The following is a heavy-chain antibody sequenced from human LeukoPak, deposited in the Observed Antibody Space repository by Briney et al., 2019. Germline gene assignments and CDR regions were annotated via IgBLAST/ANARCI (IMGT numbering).Heavy chain of an antibody. CDR3: ARAHDFWSGYYDY. Sequence: GGSLRLSCAASGFTVSSNYMSWVRQAPGKGLKGVSVIYSGGSTYYADSVKGRFTISRDNSKNTLYLQMNSLRAEDTAVYYCARAHDFWSGYYDYWGQGTLVTVSS. CDR1: GFTVSSNY. D-gene: IGHD3-3*01. CDR2: IYSGGST. V-gene: IGHV3-53*01. J-gene: IGHJ4*02.